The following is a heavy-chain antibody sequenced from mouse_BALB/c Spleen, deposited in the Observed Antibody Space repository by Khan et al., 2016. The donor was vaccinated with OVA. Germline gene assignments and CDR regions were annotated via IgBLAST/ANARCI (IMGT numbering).Heavy chain of an antibody. CDR1: GYTFTSYN. V-gene: IGHV1-12*01. J-gene: IGHJ1*01. Sequence: QVQLQQPGAELVKPGASVKMSCKASGYTFTSYNMHWVKQTPGQGLEWIGAIYPGNGDTSYNQKFKGKATLTADKSSSTAYMQLSSLTSEDAVFLFRARGGGGWYIDVWGAGTTVTVSS. CDR3: ARGGGGWYIDV. CDR2: IYPGNGDT.